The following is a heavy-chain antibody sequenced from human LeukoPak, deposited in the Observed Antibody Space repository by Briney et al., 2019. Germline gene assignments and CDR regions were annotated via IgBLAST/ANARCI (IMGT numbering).Heavy chain of an antibody. CDR3: ARWGLVAPGTYYYCYMDV. J-gene: IGHJ6*03. CDR2: INAYNGDT. Sequence: GASVKVSCKASGYTFTNYGVSWVRQAPGQGLEWMGWINAYNGDTHYAQNLQGRLTMTTDTSTSMAFMELRSLRPDDTAVYFCARWGLVAPGTYYYCYMDVWGRGTTVTVSS. CDR1: GYTFTNYG. V-gene: IGHV1-18*01. D-gene: IGHD2-2*01.